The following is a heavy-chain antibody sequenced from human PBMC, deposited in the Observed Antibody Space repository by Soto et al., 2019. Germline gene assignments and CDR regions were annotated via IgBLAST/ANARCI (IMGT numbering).Heavy chain of an antibody. Sequence: QVQLQESGPGLVQPSGTLSLTCAVSGDSINNSHWWSWVRQTPWKGLEWIGETYHSGTTNYNPSLKIRVTISIDKSKNQFSLKMNSVTAADTAVYYCAREVNSSPARGPNWFDPWGQGTLVTVSS. CDR1: GDSINNSHW. V-gene: IGHV4-4*02. CDR3: AREVNSSPARGPNWFDP. CDR2: TYHSGTT. J-gene: IGHJ5*02. D-gene: IGHD6-13*01.